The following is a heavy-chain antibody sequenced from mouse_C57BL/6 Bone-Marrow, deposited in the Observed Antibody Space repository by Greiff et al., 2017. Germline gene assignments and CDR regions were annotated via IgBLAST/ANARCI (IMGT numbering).Heavy chain of an antibody. D-gene: IGHD2-5*01. CDR2: IYPGSGST. CDR1: GYTFTSYW. V-gene: IGHV1-55*01. CDR3: ARKGNRSNSWYFDV. J-gene: IGHJ1*03. Sequence: QVQLKQPGAELVKPGASVKMSCKASGYTFTSYWITWVKQRPGQGLEWIGDIYPGSGSTNYNEKFKSKATLTVDTSSSTAYMQLSSLTSEDTAVYYCARKGNRSNSWYFDVWGTGTTVTVSS.